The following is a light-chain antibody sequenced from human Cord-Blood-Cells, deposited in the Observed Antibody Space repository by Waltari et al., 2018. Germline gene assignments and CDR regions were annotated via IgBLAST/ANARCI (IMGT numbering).Light chain of an antibody. V-gene: IGKV1-5*03. CDR2: KAS. CDR3: QQYNSYSQT. J-gene: IGKJ1*01. Sequence: DIQMTHSPSTLSASLGDRITITCRASQSISSWLAWYQQKPGKAPKLLIYKASSLESGVPSRFSGSGSGTEFTLTISSLQPDDFATYYCQQYNSYSQTFGQGTKVEIK. CDR1: QSISSW.